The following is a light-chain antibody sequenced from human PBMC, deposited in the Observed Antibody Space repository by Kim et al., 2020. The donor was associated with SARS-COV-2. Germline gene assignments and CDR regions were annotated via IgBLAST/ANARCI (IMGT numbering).Light chain of an antibody. CDR2: EVN. V-gene: IGLV2-8*01. CDR1: SSDVVGYNY. Sequence: GQSVTISCTGTSSDVVGYNYVSWYQQHPGNAPKLMIYEVNKRPSGVPDRFSGSKSGNTASLTVSGLQAEDEADYYCSSYAGSNNLVFGGGTQLTVL. J-gene: IGLJ2*01. CDR3: SSYAGSNNLV.